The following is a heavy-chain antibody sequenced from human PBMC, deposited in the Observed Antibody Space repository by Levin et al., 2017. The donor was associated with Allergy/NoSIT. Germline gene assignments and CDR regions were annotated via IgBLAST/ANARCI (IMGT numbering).Heavy chain of an antibody. CDR1: GFSLSTSGVG. CDR2: IYWNDDK. CDR3: AHTSMDIVVVPVFYGMDV. V-gene: IGHV2-5*01. J-gene: IGHJ6*02. D-gene: IGHD2-2*03. Sequence: SGPTLVKPPQTLTLTCTFSGFSLSTSGVGVGWIRQPPGKALEWLALIYWNDDKRYSPSLKSRLTITKDTSKNQVVLTMTNMDPVDTATYYCAHTSMDIVVVPVFYGMDVWGQGTTVTVSS.